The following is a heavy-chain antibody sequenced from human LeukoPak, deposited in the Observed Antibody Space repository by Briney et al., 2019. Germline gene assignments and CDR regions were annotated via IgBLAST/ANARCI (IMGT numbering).Heavy chain of an antibody. Sequence: GGSLRLSCAASGFTFSSYAMSWVRQAPGKGLEWVSGISGSGGSTYYADSMKGRFTISRDNSKNTLFLQMNSLRAEDTAVYYCAKGGDYGDYDVTPFDSWGQGTLVTVSS. D-gene: IGHD4-17*01. CDR3: AKGGDYGDYDVTPFDS. V-gene: IGHV3-23*01. CDR2: ISGSGGST. CDR1: GFTFSSYA. J-gene: IGHJ4*02.